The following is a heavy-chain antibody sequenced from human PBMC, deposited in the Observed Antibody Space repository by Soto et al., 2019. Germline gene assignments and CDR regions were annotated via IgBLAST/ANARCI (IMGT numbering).Heavy chain of an antibody. CDR3: ARDGRAFSIFGETMDV. CDR2: ISAYSGDT. V-gene: IGHV1-18*01. CDR1: GYTFTNYA. J-gene: IGHJ6*02. Sequence: VPLLQSGGEVRKPGASVKVSCKTSGYTFTNYAINWVRQAPGQGLRWMGWISAYSGDTKYAQRFQDRLTVTTDPSTTTASMELRSLRSDDTAVYYCARDGRAFSIFGETMDVWGQGTTVTVSS. D-gene: IGHD3-3*01.